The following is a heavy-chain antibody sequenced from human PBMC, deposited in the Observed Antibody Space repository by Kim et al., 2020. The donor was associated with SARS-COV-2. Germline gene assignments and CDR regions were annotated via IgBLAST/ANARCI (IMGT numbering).Heavy chain of an antibody. D-gene: IGHD3-16*01. CDR2: ISYDGSNK. J-gene: IGHJ4*02. Sequence: GGSLRLSCAASGFTFSSYAMHWVRQAPGKGLEWVAVISYDGSNKYYADSVKGRFTISRDNSKNTLYLQMNSLRAEDTAVYYCARDPAVRGTGHSGRFDYWGQGTLVTVSS. CDR1: GFTFSSYA. CDR3: ARDPAVRGTGHSGRFDY. V-gene: IGHV3-30-3*01.